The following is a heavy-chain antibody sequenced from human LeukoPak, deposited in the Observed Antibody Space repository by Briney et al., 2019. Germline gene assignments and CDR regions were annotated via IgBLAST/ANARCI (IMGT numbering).Heavy chain of an antibody. V-gene: IGHV3-7*05. D-gene: IGHD1-26*01. Sequence: GGSLRLSCAASRFTFSNYWMSWVSQAPGKGLEWVANIKQDGAEKNYVDSVKGRFTISRDNAKNSLYLQMSSLRAEDTAVYYCARDHLRLGATGASEIWGQGTMVTVSS. CDR2: IKQDGAEK. CDR1: RFTFSNYW. CDR3: ARDHLRLGATGASEI. J-gene: IGHJ3*02.